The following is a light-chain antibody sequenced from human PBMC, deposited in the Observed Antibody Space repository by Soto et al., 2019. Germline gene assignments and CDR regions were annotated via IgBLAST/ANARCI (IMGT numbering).Light chain of an antibody. CDR2: GAS. CDR1: QSVSIN. Sequence: EIVMTQYPATLSVSPGERATLSCRASQSVSINLAWYQQKPGQAHRLLIYGASTRANGIPARFSGSGSGTEFTLTISSLQSEDFAVYYCQQYHNWPLTFGGGTKVEIK. CDR3: QQYHNWPLT. J-gene: IGKJ4*01. V-gene: IGKV3-15*01.